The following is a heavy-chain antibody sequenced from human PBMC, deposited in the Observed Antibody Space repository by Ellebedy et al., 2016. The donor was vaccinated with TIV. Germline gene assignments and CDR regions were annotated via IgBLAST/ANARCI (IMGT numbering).Heavy chain of an antibody. CDR1: GYTFTGYY. Sequence: SVKVSCXASGYTFTGYYMHWVRQAPGQGLEWMGGIIPIFGTANYAQKFQGRVTITADESTSTAYMELSSLRSEDTAVYYCARDLEELWFGELLNGRELDPWGQGTLVTVSS. CDR3: ARDLEELWFGELLNGRELDP. V-gene: IGHV1-69*13. D-gene: IGHD3-10*01. J-gene: IGHJ5*02. CDR2: IIPIFGTA.